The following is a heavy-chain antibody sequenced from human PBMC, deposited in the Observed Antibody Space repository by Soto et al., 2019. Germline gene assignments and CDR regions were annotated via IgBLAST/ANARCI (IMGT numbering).Heavy chain of an antibody. CDR1: CASIISSCYY. J-gene: IGHJ4*02. V-gene: IGHV4-39*01. D-gene: IGHD2-21*02. CDR3: ARQRTTVVTKAYFDH. CDR2: IYYSGRT. Sequence: SLTLSLAGLVSCASIISSCYYWGWIRQPPGKGLEWIGSIYYSGRTHYNPSVKSLVTISIDTLKNQFSLKLSSVTATDTAVYYCARQRTTVVTKAYFDHWGQGALVTVSS.